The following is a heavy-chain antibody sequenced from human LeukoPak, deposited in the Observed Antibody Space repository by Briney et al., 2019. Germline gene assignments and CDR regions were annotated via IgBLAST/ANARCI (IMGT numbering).Heavy chain of an antibody. J-gene: IGHJ4*02. CDR3: ARDDYGDSIYYFDY. V-gene: IGHV3-48*01. D-gene: IGHD4-17*01. Sequence: QPGGSLRLSCAASGFTFSSYSMNWVRQAPGKGLEWVSYISSSSSTIYYADSVKGRFTISRDNAKNSLYLQMNSLRAEDTAVYYCARDDYGDSIYYFDYWGQGTLVTVSS. CDR1: GFTFSSYS. CDR2: ISSSSSTI.